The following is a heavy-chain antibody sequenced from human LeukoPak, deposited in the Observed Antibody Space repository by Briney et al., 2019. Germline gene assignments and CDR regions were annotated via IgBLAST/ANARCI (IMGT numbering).Heavy chain of an antibody. CDR3: AGRAARFFDY. CDR2: IFYSGSS. J-gene: IGHJ4*02. CDR1: GDSLNSYY. V-gene: IGHV4-59*01. Sequence: KPSETLSLTCTVSGDSLNSYYWSWIRQPPGEGLQWIGYIFYSGSSNYNASLGSRVAISVDTSKNQFSLKLTSVTAADTAVYYCAGRAARFFDYWGQGTPVTVSS. D-gene: IGHD6-25*01.